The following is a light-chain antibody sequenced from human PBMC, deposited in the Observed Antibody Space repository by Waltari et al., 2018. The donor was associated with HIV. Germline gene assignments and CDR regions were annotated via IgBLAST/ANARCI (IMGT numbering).Light chain of an antibody. Sequence: QSALTQPASVSGSPRQSITISCTGTSSDVGGYNYVSWYQQHPGKAPKLLIYQVSNRPSGFSNRFSGSKSGNTASLTISGLQAEDDADYYCSSYTSSSTPYVFGTGTKVTVL. CDR3: SSYTSSSTPYV. CDR1: SSDVGGYNY. CDR2: QVS. J-gene: IGLJ1*01. V-gene: IGLV2-14*01.